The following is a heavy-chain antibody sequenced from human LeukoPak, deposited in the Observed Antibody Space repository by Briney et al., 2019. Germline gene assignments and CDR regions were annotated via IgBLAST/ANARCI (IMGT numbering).Heavy chain of an antibody. CDR1: GGSISSSSYS. Sequence: SETLSLTCTVSGGSISSSSYSWGWIRQPPGKGLEWIGSIYYSGSTYYNPSLKSRVTISVDTSKNQFSLKLSSVTAADTAVYYCARKIVGATPFDYWGQGTLVTVSS. D-gene: IGHD1-26*01. CDR3: ARKIVGATPFDY. J-gene: IGHJ4*02. CDR2: IYYSGST. V-gene: IGHV4-39*01.